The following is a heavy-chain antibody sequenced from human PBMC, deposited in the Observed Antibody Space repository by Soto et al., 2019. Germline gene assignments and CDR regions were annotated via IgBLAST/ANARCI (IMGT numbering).Heavy chain of an antibody. J-gene: IGHJ4*02. Sequence: PGGSLRLSCAAPGFTFRNYVMGWVRQAPGKGLEWVSVISGDGATTYYSDSVKGRFTISRDNSKDMLYLQMNSLSAEDTALYYCTKRDQQWLLRWGQGTLVTVSS. CDR1: GFTFRNYV. CDR3: TKRDQQWLLR. D-gene: IGHD6-19*01. CDR2: ISGDGATT. V-gene: IGHV3-23*01.